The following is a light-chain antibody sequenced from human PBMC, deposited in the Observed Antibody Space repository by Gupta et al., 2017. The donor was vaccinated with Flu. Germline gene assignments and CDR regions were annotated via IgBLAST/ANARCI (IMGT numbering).Light chain of an antibody. Sequence: SYALTPSLSVSVALGPTARITCGGNNIGSKDVHWYHQKPGPAPVVVIDRDGNRPTGSPERFSGSNSGNTATLTIGSAQAGDEGDYYGQVWDSTNEIFGGGTKLTVL. CDR1: NIGSKD. CDR2: RDG. V-gene: IGLV3-9*01. CDR3: QVWDSTNEI. J-gene: IGLJ2*01.